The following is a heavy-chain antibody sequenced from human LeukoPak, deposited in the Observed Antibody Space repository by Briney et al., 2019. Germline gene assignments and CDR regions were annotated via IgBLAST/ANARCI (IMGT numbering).Heavy chain of an antibody. J-gene: IGHJ3*02. V-gene: IGHV3-48*04. CDR2: ISSSGTTT. CDR1: GFTFSSYI. CDR3: ARVPTSPIDAFDI. Sequence: GGSLRLSCAASGFTFSSYIMNWVRQAPGRGLEWVSYISSSGTTTYYTDSVKGRFTISRDNAKNSLYLQMNSLRAGDTAVYYCARVPTSPIDAFDIWGQGTMVTVSS. D-gene: IGHD7-27*01.